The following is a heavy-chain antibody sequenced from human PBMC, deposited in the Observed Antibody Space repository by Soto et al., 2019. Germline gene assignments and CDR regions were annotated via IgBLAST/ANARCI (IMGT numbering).Heavy chain of an antibody. D-gene: IGHD5-18*01. CDR2: ISDRGGST. V-gene: IGHV3-23*01. CDR1: GFTFSNYA. J-gene: IGHJ4*02. Sequence: GGSLRLSCAASGFTFSNYAVSWVRQSTGRGLEWVASISDRGGSTKYADSVNGRFTISRDNSRNTLFLQMDTLRAEDTAVYYCARLPYSYVSLYFFDFWGQGTLVTVSS. CDR3: ARLPYSYVSLYFFDF.